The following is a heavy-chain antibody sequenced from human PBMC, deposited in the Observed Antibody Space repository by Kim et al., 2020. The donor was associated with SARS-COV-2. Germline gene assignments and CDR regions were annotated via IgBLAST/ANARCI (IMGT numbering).Heavy chain of an antibody. J-gene: IGHJ4*02. Sequence: SVKVSCKASGGTFSSYAISWVRQAPGQGLEWMGGIIPIFGTANYAQKFQGRVTLTADESTSTAYMALSSLRSEDTAVYYCASEKRYFDWLLYFDYWGQGTLVTVSS. V-gene: IGHV1-69*13. CDR1: GGTFSSYA. CDR3: ASEKRYFDWLLYFDY. D-gene: IGHD3-9*01. CDR2: IIPIFGTA.